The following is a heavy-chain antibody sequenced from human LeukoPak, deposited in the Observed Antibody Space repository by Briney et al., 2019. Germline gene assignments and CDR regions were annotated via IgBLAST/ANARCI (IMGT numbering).Heavy chain of an antibody. D-gene: IGHD3-3*01. CDR1: GGSISSSTYY. J-gene: IGHJ5*02. Sequence: SGTLSLTCTVSGGSISSSTYYWGWIRQPPGKGLEWIGNTYYSGTTFYNLSLKSRVTISVDTSKNQFSLRLSSVTAADTAVYFCARRSEWFPKHWFDPWGQGTLVTVSS. CDR2: TYYSGTT. V-gene: IGHV4-39*01. CDR3: ARRSEWFPKHWFDP.